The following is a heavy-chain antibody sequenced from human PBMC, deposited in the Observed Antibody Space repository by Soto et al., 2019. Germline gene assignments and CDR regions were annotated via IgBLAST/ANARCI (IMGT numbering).Heavy chain of an antibody. Sequence: PGGSLRLSCTASRFSFSSYAMYWFRQPPGKGLEWVAVINENSGSTDYADSVKGRFTISRDNSKNTLYLQMSSLSADDTAVYYCAKCQVVPGVSGWCNYFDPWGQGTLVTVSS. V-gene: IGHV3-23*01. D-gene: IGHD2-2*01. CDR1: RFSFSSYA. CDR3: AKCQVVPGVSGWCNYFDP. CDR2: INENSGST. J-gene: IGHJ5*02.